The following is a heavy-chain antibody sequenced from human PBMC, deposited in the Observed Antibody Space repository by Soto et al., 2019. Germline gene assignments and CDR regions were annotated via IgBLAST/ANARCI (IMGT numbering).Heavy chain of an antibody. CDR1: GFTFSSYG. CDR2: IWYDGSRK. D-gene: IGHD3-22*01. J-gene: IGHJ4*02. V-gene: IGHV3-33*01. Sequence: GGSLRLSCAASGFTFSSYGMHGGRQAPGKGLEWVAVIWYDGSRKYYADSVKGRFTISRDDSKNTLYLKMNSLRAEDTAVYYCARELYYYDSSGYYPFDYWGQGT. CDR3: ARELYYYDSSGYYPFDY.